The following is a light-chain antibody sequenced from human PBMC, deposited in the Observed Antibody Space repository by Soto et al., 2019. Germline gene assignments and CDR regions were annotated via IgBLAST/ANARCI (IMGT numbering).Light chain of an antibody. CDR2: GAS. V-gene: IGKV3-20*01. Sequence: DIGLTQFPGTLSFSPGGRATLSCRASQSVSSSLAWYQQKPGQAPRLVMYGASNRAIGIPDRFSGSGSGTDFTLTISRLEAEDFAVYFCQQYGSSPRTFGQGTKVDIK. CDR3: QQYGSSPRT. CDR1: QSVSSS. J-gene: IGKJ1*01.